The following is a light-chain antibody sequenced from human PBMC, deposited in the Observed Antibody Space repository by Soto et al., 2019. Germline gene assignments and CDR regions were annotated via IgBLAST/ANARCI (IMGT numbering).Light chain of an antibody. J-gene: IGKJ4*01. Sequence: EVVLTQSPGTLSLSPGERATRSCRASQTVRNNYLAWYQQKPGQAPRLLIYDAFSRAPGIPARFSGGGSGTDFTLTISSLEPEDFAVYYCQQLSSYPLTFGGGTKVDIK. CDR3: QQLSSYPLT. CDR1: QTVRNNY. CDR2: DAF. V-gene: IGKV3-20*01.